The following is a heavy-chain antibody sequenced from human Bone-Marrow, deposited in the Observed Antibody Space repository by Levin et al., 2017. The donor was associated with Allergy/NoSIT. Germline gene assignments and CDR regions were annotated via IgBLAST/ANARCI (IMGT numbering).Heavy chain of an antibody. D-gene: IGHD3-22*01. CDR1: GYTFTSYD. CDR3: ARTTMINIGDTPFDI. Sequence: GESLKISCKASGYTFTSYDINWVRQATGQGLEWMGWMNPYSGNTGFALKFQGRVTMTRNTSITTAYMELSGLTSDDTAVYFCARTTMINIGDTPFDIWGQGTMVTVSS. CDR2: MNPYSGNT. V-gene: IGHV1-8*01. J-gene: IGHJ3*02.